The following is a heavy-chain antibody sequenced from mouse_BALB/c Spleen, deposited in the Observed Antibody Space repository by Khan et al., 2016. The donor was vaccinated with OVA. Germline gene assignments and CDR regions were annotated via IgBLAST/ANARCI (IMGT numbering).Heavy chain of an antibody. Sequence: EVELVESGGDLVKPGGSLKLSCAASGFTFSSYSMSWVRQTPDKRLEWVATISSDGDYTYYPDSVKGRFTISRDNDKNTLYLQMSSLKAEDTAMYYCASHLTGSFAYWGQGTLVTVSA. D-gene: IGHD4-1*01. J-gene: IGHJ3*01. CDR2: ISSDGDYT. CDR1: GFTFSSYS. V-gene: IGHV5-6*01. CDR3: ASHLTGSFAY.